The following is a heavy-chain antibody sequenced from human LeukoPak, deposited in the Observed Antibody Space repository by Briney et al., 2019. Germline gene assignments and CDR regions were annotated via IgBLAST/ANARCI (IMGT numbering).Heavy chain of an antibody. CDR1: GGSISSSSHY. CDR3: AREKLRSWFDP. D-gene: IGHD4-17*01. CDR2: IYYSGST. J-gene: IGHJ5*02. Sequence: SETLSLTCTVSGGSISSSSHYWGWIRQPPGKGLEWIGSIYYSGSTYYNPSLKSRVTISVDTSKNQFSLKLSSVTAADTAVYYCAREKLRSWFDPWGQGTLVTVSS. V-gene: IGHV4-39*02.